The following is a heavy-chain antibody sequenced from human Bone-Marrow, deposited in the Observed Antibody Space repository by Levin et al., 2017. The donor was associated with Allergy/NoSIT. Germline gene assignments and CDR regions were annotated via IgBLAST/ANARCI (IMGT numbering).Heavy chain of an antibody. CDR3: AGEGILSFGDYYGLDV. CDR1: GGSISSYY. V-gene: IGHV4-4*07. CDR2: IYTNGTT. J-gene: IGHJ6*02. D-gene: IGHD2-15*01. Sequence: SETLSLTCTVSGGSISSYYWSWIRQSAGKGLEWIGHIYTNGTTQYNPSLKSRVTMAVDTSKHQFSLRLSSATAADTAIYFCAGEGILSFGDYYGLDVWGQGTTVTVSS.